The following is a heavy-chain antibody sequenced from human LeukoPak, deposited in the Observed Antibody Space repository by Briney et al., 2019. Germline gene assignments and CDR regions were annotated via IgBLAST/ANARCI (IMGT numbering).Heavy chain of an antibody. CDR1: GGSISSSSYY. D-gene: IGHD6-19*01. J-gene: IGHJ4*02. Sequence: SETLSLTCTVSGGSISSSSYYWGWIRQPPGKGLEWIGSIYYSGSTYYNASLKSRVTISVDTSKNQFSLKLSSVTAADTAVYYCARDQYSSGPSLPDYWGQGTLVTVSS. V-gene: IGHV4-39*07. CDR3: ARDQYSSGPSLPDY. CDR2: IYYSGST.